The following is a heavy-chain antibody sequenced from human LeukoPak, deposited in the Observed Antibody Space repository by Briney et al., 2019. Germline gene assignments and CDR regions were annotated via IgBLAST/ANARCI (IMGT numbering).Heavy chain of an antibody. D-gene: IGHD3-3*01. CDR1: GYTFTGYY. Sequence: RASVKVSCKASGYTFTGYYMHWVRQAPGQGLEWMGWINPNSGGTNYAQKFQGRVTMTRDTSISTAYMELSRLRSDDTAVYYCAVKLRFLEWGYNQRFDYWGQGTLVTVSS. CDR2: INPNSGGT. CDR3: AVKLRFLEWGYNQRFDY. V-gene: IGHV1-2*02. J-gene: IGHJ4*02.